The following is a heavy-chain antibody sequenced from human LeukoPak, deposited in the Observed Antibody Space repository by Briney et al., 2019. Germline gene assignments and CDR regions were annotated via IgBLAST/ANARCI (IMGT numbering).Heavy chain of an antibody. Sequence: GGSLRLSCAASGFTLSSYSMNWVRQAPGKGLEWVSSISSTSTYISYADSVKGRFTISRDNAKNSLYLQMNSLRAEDTAVYYCARGGGNFDYWGQGTLVTVSS. CDR1: GFTLSSYS. V-gene: IGHV3-21*01. D-gene: IGHD2-15*01. CDR3: ARGGGNFDY. J-gene: IGHJ4*02. CDR2: ISSTSTYI.